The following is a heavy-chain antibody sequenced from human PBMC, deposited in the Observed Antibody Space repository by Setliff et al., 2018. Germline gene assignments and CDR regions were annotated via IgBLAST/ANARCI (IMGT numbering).Heavy chain of an antibody. CDR3: ARDGTFRYFDF. V-gene: IGHV4-59*01. CDR2: VYYSGTA. Sequence: SDLLSLTCTVSDGSLSTYYWSWIRQPPGKGLEFIGYVYYSGTANYSPSLRSRLTISVDTSKNQFSLKLRSVTAADAAVYYCARDGTFRYFDFWGQGAPVTVSS. CDR1: DGSLSTYY. J-gene: IGHJ4*02.